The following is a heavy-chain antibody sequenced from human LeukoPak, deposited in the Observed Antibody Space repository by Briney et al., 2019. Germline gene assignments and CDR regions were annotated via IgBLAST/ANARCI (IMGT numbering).Heavy chain of an antibody. J-gene: IGHJ6*03. Sequence: PSETLSLTCTVSGGSISSSSYYWGWIREPPGKRLEWIGSIYYSGSTNYNPSLKSRVTISVDTSKNQFSLKLSSVTAADTAVYYCARRYYGSGSYRRAARRDYYMDVWGKGTTVTISS. D-gene: IGHD3-10*01. CDR3: ARRYYGSGSYRRAARRDYYMDV. V-gene: IGHV4-39*07. CDR2: IYYSGST. CDR1: GGSISSSSYY.